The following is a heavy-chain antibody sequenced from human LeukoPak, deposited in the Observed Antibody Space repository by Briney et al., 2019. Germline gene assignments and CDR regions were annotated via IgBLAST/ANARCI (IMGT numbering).Heavy chain of an antibody. V-gene: IGHV4-31*03. D-gene: IGHD6-6*01. J-gene: IGHJ4*02. Sequence: PSETLSLTCTVSGGSISSGGYYWSWIRQHPGKGLEWIGYIYYGGSTYYNSSLKSRVTISLDTSKNQFSLQLSSVTAADTAVYYCARAYSSSSFDYWGQGTLVTVSS. CDR1: GGSISSGGYY. CDR3: ARAYSSSSFDY. CDR2: IYYGGST.